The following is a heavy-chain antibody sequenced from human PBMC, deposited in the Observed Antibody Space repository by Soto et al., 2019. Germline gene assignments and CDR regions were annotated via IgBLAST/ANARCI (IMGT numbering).Heavy chain of an antibody. CDR3: ARAIGGDYYFDS. J-gene: IGHJ4*02. D-gene: IGHD2-21*01. Sequence: PSETLSLTCSVSGDSITSGDFYWTWVRQPPGKGLEWIGYIFHSGTSYYNPSLKSRLAISVDTSTNQFSLRLTSVTAVDTAMYFCARAIGGDYYFDSWGRGTLVTVSS. V-gene: IGHV4-30-4*01. CDR2: IFHSGTS. CDR1: GDSITSGDFY.